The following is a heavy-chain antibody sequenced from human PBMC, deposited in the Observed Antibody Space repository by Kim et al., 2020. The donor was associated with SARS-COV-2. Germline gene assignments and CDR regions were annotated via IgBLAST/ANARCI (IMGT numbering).Heavy chain of an antibody. CDR1: GGSFSGYY. CDR2: INHSGST. J-gene: IGHJ5*02. D-gene: IGHD3-10*01. CDR3: ARGRKWFGEFLNWFDP. Sequence: SETLSLTCAVYGGSFSGYYWSWIRQPPGKGLEWIGEINHSGSTNYNPSLKSRVTISVDTSKNQFSLKLSSVTAADTAVYYCARGRKWFGEFLNWFDPWGQGTLVTVSS. V-gene: IGHV4-34*01.